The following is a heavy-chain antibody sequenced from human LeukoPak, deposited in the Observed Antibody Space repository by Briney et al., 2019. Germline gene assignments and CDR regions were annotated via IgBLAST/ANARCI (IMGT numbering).Heavy chain of an antibody. J-gene: IGHJ1*01. CDR1: GFTFSSYG. Sequence: GGSLRLSCAASGFTFSSYGMHWVRQAPGKGLEWVAVISYDGSNKYYADSVRGRFTISRDNSKNTLYLQMNSLRAEDTTVYYCTSWGDTTAEYFQRWGQGTLVTVSS. D-gene: IGHD2-21*02. CDR3: TSWGDTTAEYFQR. V-gene: IGHV3-30*03. CDR2: ISYDGSNK.